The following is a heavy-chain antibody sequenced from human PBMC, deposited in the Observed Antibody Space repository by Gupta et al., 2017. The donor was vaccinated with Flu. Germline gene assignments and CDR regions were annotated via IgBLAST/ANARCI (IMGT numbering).Heavy chain of an antibody. CDR2: INPNSGDT. D-gene: IGHD2-15*01. Sequence: QVQLVQSGAAVKKLGASVKVSCKASGYTFTCYYMHWVRQAPGQGLEWVGWINPNSGDTNYAQKFQGWVTMTRDTSISTAYMELTRLRSDDSAVYYCAREEDCSGGTCSNYYFHGMDVWGQGTTVTISS. CDR3: AREEDCSGGTCSNYYFHGMDV. J-gene: IGHJ6*02. CDR1: GYTFTCYY. V-gene: IGHV1-2*04.